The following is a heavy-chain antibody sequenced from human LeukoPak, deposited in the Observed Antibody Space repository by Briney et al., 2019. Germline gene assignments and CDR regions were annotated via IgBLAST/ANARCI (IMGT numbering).Heavy chain of an antibody. D-gene: IGHD6-19*01. CDR1: GFTFSTYW. J-gene: IGHJ4*02. V-gene: IGHV3-7*01. Sequence: SCAASGFTFSTYWXTWVCQAPGKXXEXVANIKQDGSEKYYVDSVKGRFTISRDNGKNSLYLQMNSLRTEDTAVYYCAREGGYSSGWAHFDYWGQGTLVTVSS. CDR3: AREGGYSSGWAHFDY. CDR2: IKQDGSEK.